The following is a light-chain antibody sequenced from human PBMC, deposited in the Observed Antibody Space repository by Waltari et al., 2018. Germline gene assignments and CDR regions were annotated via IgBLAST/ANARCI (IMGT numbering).Light chain of an antibody. CDR1: ISNIGLNS. V-gene: IGLV1-44*01. CDR3: AAWDDSLKARF. Sequence: QSVLTQPPSASGTPGQRVTISCSGGISNIGLNSVNWYQHLPGMAPKLLVDRNDQRPSGVPDRFSGSKSGTSASLAISGLQSEDEADYYCAAWDDSLKARFFGGGTKVTVL. J-gene: IGLJ2*01. CDR2: RND.